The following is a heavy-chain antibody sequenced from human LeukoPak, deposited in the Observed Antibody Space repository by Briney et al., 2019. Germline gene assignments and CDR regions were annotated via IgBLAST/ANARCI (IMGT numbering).Heavy chain of an antibody. CDR2: MNPNSGNT. D-gene: IGHD6-19*01. Sequence: ASVKVSCKASGYTFTSYDINWVRQATGQGLEWMGWMNPNSGNTGYAQKFQGRVTMTRNTSISTAYMELSSLRSDDTAMYYCARGATRPSYSSGWFRRPAYYYYGMDVWGQGTTVTVSS. V-gene: IGHV1-8*01. CDR3: ARGATRPSYSSGWFRRPAYYYYGMDV. J-gene: IGHJ6*02. CDR1: GYTFTSYD.